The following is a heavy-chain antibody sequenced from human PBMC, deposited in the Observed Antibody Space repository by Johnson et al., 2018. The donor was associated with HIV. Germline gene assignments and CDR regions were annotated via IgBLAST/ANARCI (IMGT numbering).Heavy chain of an antibody. V-gene: IGHV3-66*01. CDR3: AKGVAARPWAFDI. D-gene: IGHD6-6*01. J-gene: IGHJ3*02. Sequence: VQLVESGGGLVKPGGSLRLSCAASGFNFNDNYMAWIRQAPGKGLEWVAVIYSGGSTYYADSVKGRFTISRDNSKNTLYLQMNSLSAEDTAVYYCAKGVAARPWAFDIWGQGTLVTVSS. CDR1: GFNFNDNY. CDR2: IYSGGST.